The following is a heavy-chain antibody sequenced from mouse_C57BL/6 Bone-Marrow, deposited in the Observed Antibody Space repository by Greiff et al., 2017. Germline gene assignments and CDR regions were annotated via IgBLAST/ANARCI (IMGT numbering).Heavy chain of an antibody. J-gene: IGHJ1*03. Sequence: VQLKESVAELVRPGASVKLSCTASGFNIKNTYMHWVKQRPEQGLEWIGRIDPANGNTKNAPKFQGKATITADTSSNTADLQISSLTAEDTAIYYCARSGGNPRCRYFDVWGTGTTVTVSS. CDR3: ARSGGNPRCRYFDV. CDR1: GFNIKNTY. CDR2: IDPANGNT. D-gene: IGHD2-1*01. V-gene: IGHV14-3*01.